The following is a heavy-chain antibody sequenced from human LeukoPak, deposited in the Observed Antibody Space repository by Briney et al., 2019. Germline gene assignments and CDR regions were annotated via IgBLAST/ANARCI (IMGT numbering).Heavy chain of an antibody. CDR2: IYSGGST. CDR3: ASGSGSYHTPYYYMDV. V-gene: IGHV3-53*01. Sequence: PGGSLRLSCVASGFTVSSNYMSWVRQAPGKGLEWVSVIYSGGSTYYADSVKGRFTISRDNSKNTLYLQMNSLRAKDTAVYYCASGSGSYHTPYYYMDVWGTGTTVTVSS. J-gene: IGHJ6*03. CDR1: GFTVSSNY. D-gene: IGHD3-10*01.